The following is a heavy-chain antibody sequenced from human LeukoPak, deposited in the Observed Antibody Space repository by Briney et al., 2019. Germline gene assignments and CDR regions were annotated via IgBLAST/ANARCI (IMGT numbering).Heavy chain of an antibody. J-gene: IGHJ6*02. D-gene: IGHD3-10*01. CDR1: GFTFSSYA. CDR2: ISWNSGSI. V-gene: IGHV3-9*01. Sequence: PGGSLRLSCAASGFTFSSYAMHWVRQAPGKGLEWVSGISWNSGSIGYADSVKGRFTISRDNAKNSLYLQMNSLRAEDTALYYCAKSIWFGELSFYYGMDVWGQGTTVTVSS. CDR3: AKSIWFGELSFYYGMDV.